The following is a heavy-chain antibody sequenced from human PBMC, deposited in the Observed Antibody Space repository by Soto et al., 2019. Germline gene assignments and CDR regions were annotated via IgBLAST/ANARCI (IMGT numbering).Heavy chain of an antibody. V-gene: IGHV3-30*18. Sequence: QVQLVESGGGVVQPGRSLRLSCAGSGFTFSNNGLHWVRQAPGKGLEWVAVISYDGSHKYYADSVKGRFTISRDNSNNMLYLQMDGLRAEDTAVYYCAKDGAPRYCSRSSCHPAGAYWGQGTLVTVSS. CDR1: GFTFSNNG. CDR2: ISYDGSHK. D-gene: IGHD2-15*01. J-gene: IGHJ4*02. CDR3: AKDGAPRYCSRSSCHPAGAY.